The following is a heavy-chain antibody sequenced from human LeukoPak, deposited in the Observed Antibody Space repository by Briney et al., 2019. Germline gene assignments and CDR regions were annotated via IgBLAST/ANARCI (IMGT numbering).Heavy chain of an antibody. CDR2: INHSGST. D-gene: IGHD3-3*01. J-gene: IGHJ5*02. CDR1: GGSFSGYY. CDR3: ARAYYDFWSGRNWFDP. V-gene: IGHV4-34*01. Sequence: SETLSLTCAVCGGSFSGYYWSWIRQPPGKGLEWIGEINHSGSTNYNPSLKSRVTISVDTSKNQFSLKLSSVTAADTAVYYCARAYYDFWSGRNWFDPWGQGTLVTVSS.